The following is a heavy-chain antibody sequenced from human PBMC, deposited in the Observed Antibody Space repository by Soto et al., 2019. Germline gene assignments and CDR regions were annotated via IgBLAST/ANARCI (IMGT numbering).Heavy chain of an antibody. D-gene: IGHD3-10*01. Sequence: QVQLVQSGAEVKKPGASVKVSCKASGYTFTSYGISWVRQAPGQGLEWMGWISAYNGNTNYAQKLQGRVTMTTDTSTSTAYMELRSVRSDDTAVYYCARDQAMVRGVIRFGLCGYWGQGTLVTVSS. V-gene: IGHV1-18*01. CDR2: ISAYNGNT. CDR1: GYTFTSYG. CDR3: ARDQAMVRGVIRFGLCGY. J-gene: IGHJ4*02.